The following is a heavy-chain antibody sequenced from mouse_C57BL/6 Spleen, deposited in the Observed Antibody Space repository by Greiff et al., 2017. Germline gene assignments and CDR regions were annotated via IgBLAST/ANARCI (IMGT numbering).Heavy chain of an antibody. CDR2: ISSGSSTI. CDR1: GFTFSDYG. D-gene: IGHD1-1*01. CDR3: ARWVYYGSSYHYAMDY. V-gene: IGHV5-17*01. Sequence: EVQGVESGGGLVKPGGSLKLSCAASGFTFSDYGMHWVRQAPEKGLEWVAYISSGSSTIYSADTVKGRFTISRDNAKNTLFLQMTSLRSEDTAMYYCARWVYYGSSYHYAMDYWGQGTSVTVSS. J-gene: IGHJ4*01.